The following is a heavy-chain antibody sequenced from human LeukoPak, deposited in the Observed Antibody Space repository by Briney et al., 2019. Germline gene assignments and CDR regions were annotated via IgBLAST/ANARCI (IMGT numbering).Heavy chain of an antibody. CDR2: INPSGGST. V-gene: IGHV1-46*01. D-gene: IGHD2-2*01. CDR1: GYTFTSYY. CDR3: ARDPPPEDCSSTSCYTYYFDY. J-gene: IGHJ4*02. Sequence: GASVKVSGKASGYTFTSYYMHWVRQAPGQGLEWMGIINPSGGSTSYAQKFQGRVTMTRDMSTSTVYMELSSLRSEDTAVYYCARDPPPEDCSSTSCYTYYFDYWGQGTLVTVSS.